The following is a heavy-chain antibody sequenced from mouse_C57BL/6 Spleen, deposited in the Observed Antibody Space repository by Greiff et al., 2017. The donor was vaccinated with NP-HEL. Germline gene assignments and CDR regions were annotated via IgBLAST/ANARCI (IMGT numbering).Heavy chain of an antibody. CDR3: AREGIYYDYDGYAMDY. V-gene: IGHV1-81*01. J-gene: IGHJ4*01. CDR1: GYTFTSYG. Sequence: VQLQQSGAELARPGASVKLSCKASGYTFTSYGISWVKQRTGQGLEWIGEIYPRSGNTYYNEKFKGKATLTADKSSSTAYMELRSLTSEDSAVYFCAREGIYYDYDGYAMDYWGQGTSVTVSS. D-gene: IGHD2-4*01. CDR2: IYPRSGNT.